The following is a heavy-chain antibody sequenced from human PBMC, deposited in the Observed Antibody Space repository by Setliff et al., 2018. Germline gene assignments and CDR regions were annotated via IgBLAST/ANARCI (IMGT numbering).Heavy chain of an antibody. V-gene: IGHV1-18*01. J-gene: IGHJ3*01. CDR3: AISTLSICSGGSCPNAFDV. CDR2: ISNYNDIT. Sequence: ASVKVSCKASGYTFTRYGISWVRQAPGQGLEWMGWISNYNDITNYAQRFQGRVTMTTDTSTSAAYMELRSLRSDDTAVYYCAISTLSICSGGSCPNAFDVWGRGTMVTVSS. D-gene: IGHD2-15*01. CDR1: GYTFTRYG.